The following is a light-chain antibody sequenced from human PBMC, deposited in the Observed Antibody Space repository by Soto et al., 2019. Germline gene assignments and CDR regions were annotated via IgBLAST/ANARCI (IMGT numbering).Light chain of an antibody. CDR2: DND. CDR3: VTWDSSMSGYV. Sequence: QSVLKQPPSVSAAPGQKVTISCSGTTSSIGNNHVSWYQHLPGTAPKLLIYDNDKRPSGIPDRFSGSKSGPSATLGITGLQTGDEADDYCVTWDSSMSGYVFGTGTKLTVL. CDR1: TSSIGNNH. J-gene: IGLJ1*01. V-gene: IGLV1-51*01.